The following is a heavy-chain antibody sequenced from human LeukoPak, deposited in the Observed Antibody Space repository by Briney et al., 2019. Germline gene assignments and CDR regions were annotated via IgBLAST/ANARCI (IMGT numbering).Heavy chain of an antibody. D-gene: IGHD3-22*01. CDR2: ISGSSSYI. CDR3: ARRGYYDSSGYDY. Sequence: GGSLRLSCAASGFTFSNYAMNWVRQAPGKGLEWVSSISGSSSYIYYAGSVKGRFTISRDNAKNSLYLQMNSLRAEDTAVYYCARRGYYDSSGYDYWGQGTLVTVSS. V-gene: IGHV3-21*01. J-gene: IGHJ4*02. CDR1: GFTFSNYA.